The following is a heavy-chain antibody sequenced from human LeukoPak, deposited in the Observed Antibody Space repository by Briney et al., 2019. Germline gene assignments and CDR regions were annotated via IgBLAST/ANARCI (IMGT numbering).Heavy chain of an antibody. Sequence: GGSLRLSCAASGFTFSSYSMNWVRQAPGKGLEWVSYISSSGSTIYYADSVKGRFTISRDNAKNSLYLQMNSLRAEDTAVYYCAKGVPFRVDAFDIWGQGTRVTVSS. CDR1: GFTFSSYS. V-gene: IGHV3-48*04. CDR3: AKGVPFRVDAFDI. J-gene: IGHJ3*02. D-gene: IGHD2-2*01. CDR2: ISSSGSTI.